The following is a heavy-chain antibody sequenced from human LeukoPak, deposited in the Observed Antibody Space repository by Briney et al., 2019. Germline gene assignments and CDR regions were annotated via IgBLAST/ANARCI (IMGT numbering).Heavy chain of an antibody. D-gene: IGHD3-9*01. CDR2: INHSGST. Sequence: KPSETLSLTCAVYGGSFSGNYWSWIRQPPGKGLEWIGEINHSGSTNYNPSLKSRVTISVDTSKNQFSLKVSSVTAADTAVYYCARRLRYPYYYSMDIWGKGTTVTVSS. CDR3: ARRLRYPYYYSMDI. V-gene: IGHV4-34*01. CDR1: GGSFSGNY. J-gene: IGHJ6*03.